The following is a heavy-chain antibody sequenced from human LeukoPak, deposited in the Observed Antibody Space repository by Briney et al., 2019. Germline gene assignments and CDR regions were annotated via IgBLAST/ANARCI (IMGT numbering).Heavy chain of an antibody. V-gene: IGHV3-74*01. CDR3: ARFYCSSTSCLEDY. D-gene: IGHD2-2*01. CDR1: GFTFSSYW. Sequence: GASLRLSCAACGFTFSSYWMHLVRHAAGKVLVWVSIINSDGSSTSYADSVKGRFTISRDNAKNPLYLQMNSLRAEDTAVYYCARFYCSSTSCLEDYWGQGTLVTVSS. CDR2: INSDGSST. J-gene: IGHJ4*02.